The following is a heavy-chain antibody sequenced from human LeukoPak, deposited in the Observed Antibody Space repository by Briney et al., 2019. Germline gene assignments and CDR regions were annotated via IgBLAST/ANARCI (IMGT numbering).Heavy chain of an antibody. CDR1: GYTFTGYY. Sequence: ASVKVSCKASGYTFTGYYMHWVRQAPGQGLEWMGIINPSGGSTSYAQKFQGRVTMTRDMSTSTVYMELSSLRSEDTAVYYCARDRLVRKQDYNWFDPWGQGTLVTVSS. CDR3: ARDRLVRKQDYNWFDP. CDR2: INPSGGST. J-gene: IGHJ5*02. D-gene: IGHD2-21*01. V-gene: IGHV1-46*01.